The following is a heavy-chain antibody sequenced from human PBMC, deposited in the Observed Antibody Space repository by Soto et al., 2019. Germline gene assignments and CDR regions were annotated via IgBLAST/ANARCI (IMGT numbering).Heavy chain of an antibody. CDR1: GFTFSNAW. D-gene: IGHD1-1*01. CDR2: IKSKTDGGTT. J-gene: IGHJ3*02. Sequence: EVQLVESGGGLVKPGGSLRLSCAASGFTFSNAWMSWVRQAPGKGLEWVGRIKSKTDGGTTDYAAPVKGRFTISRDDSKNTLYLQMNSLNTDDTAVYYCTTANGRRGDAFDIWGQGTMVTVSS. CDR3: TTANGRRGDAFDI. V-gene: IGHV3-15*01.